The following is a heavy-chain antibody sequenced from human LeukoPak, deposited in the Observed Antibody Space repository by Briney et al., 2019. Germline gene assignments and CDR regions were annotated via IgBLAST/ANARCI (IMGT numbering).Heavy chain of an antibody. CDR1: GFTFSSYG. J-gene: IGHJ4*02. V-gene: IGHV3-30*18. CDR3: AKGRADLEWFDY. CDR2: ISYDGSNK. Sequence: GGSLRFSCAASGFTFSSYGMHWVRQAPGKGLEWVAVISYDGSNKYYADSVKGRFTISRDNSKNTLYLQMNSLRAEDTAVYYCAKGRADLEWFDYWGQGTLVTVSS. D-gene: IGHD3-3*01.